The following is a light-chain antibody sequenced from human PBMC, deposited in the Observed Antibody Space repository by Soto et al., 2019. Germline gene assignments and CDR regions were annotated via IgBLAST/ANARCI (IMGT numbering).Light chain of an antibody. V-gene: IGLV2-14*03. CDR3: CSYTRSSTLL. CDR2: EVK. J-gene: IGLJ2*01. CDR1: SSDIGRYNY. Sequence: QSALTQPASVSGSPGQSITIYCTGTSSDIGRYNYVSWYQQHPGRAPRLIIYEVKNRPAGVSNRFSGSKSGNTASLTISGLQAADETDYYCCSYTRSSTLLFGGGTKVTVL.